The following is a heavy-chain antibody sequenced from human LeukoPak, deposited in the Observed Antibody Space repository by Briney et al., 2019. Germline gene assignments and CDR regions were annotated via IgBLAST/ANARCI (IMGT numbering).Heavy chain of an antibody. J-gene: IGHJ4*02. CDR2: INSVGSST. CDR1: GFTFSSYW. V-gene: IGHV3-74*01. Sequence: GGSLRLSCAASGFTFSSYWMHWVRQAPGKGLVWVSNINSVGSSTRYADSVKGRFTISRDNAKNTLYLQMNNLRAEDTGVYYCTRDMFGGDDFWGQGTLVTVSS. D-gene: IGHD3-10*02. CDR3: TRDMFGGDDF.